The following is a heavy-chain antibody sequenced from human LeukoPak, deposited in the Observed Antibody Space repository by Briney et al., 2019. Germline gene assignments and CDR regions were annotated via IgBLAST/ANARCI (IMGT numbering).Heavy chain of an antibody. CDR2: IFYTGST. V-gene: IGHV4-59*01. CDR3: AGMRITTPTVRTLDY. D-gene: IGHD1-14*01. J-gene: IGHJ4*02. Sequence: PSETLSLTCTVSGGSMSTYYWTWIRQPPGKGLEWIGFIFYTGSTNYNPSLKSRVTISVDTSKNQFSLKLSSVTAADTAVYYCAGMRITTPTVRTLDYWGQGTLVTVSS. CDR1: GGSMSTYY.